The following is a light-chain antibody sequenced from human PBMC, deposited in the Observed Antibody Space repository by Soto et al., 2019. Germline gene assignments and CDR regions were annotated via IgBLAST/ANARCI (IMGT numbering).Light chain of an antibody. CDR3: QQYYSTPQT. J-gene: IGKJ1*01. V-gene: IGKV4-1*01. Sequence: DIVMTQSPDSLAVSLGESATINCKSSQSVLYSSNHKTYLAWYQQKPGQPPKLLIYWASTQESGVPDRFSGSGSATDFTLTISRLQAEDVAAYYCQQYYSTPQTFGQGTKVEIK. CDR2: WAS. CDR1: QSVLYSSNHKTY.